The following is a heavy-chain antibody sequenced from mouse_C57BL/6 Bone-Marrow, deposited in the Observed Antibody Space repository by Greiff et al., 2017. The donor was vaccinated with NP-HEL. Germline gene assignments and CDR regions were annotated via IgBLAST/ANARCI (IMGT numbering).Heavy chain of an antibody. Sequence: VKVVESGPGLVQPSQSLSITCTVSGFSLTSYGVHWVRQSPGKGLEWLGVIWSGGSTDYNAAFISRLSISKDNSKSQVFFKMNSLQADDTAIYYCARDGYYHYYAMDYWGQGTSVTVSS. CDR1: GFSLTSYG. V-gene: IGHV2-2*01. CDR3: ARDGYYHYYAMDY. D-gene: IGHD2-3*01. CDR2: IWSGGST. J-gene: IGHJ4*01.